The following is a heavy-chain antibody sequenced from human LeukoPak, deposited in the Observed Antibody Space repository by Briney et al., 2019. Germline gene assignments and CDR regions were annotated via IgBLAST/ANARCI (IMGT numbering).Heavy chain of an antibody. CDR1: GGSISSGDYY. V-gene: IGHV4-30-4*08. Sequence: KPSQTLSLTCTVSGGSISSGDYYWSWIRQPPGKGLEWIGYIYYSGSTYYNPSLKSRVTISVDTSKNQFSLKLSSVTAADTAVYYCARGNGLYGELHAFDIWGQGTMVTVSS. CDR3: ARGNGLYGELHAFDI. D-gene: IGHD3-10*01. CDR2: IYYSGST. J-gene: IGHJ3*02.